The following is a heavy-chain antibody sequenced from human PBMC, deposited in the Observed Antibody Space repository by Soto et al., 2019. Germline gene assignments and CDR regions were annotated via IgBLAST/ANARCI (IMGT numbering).Heavy chain of an antibody. J-gene: IGHJ4*02. CDR1: GFTFSSYG. CDR3: AKDPYYDSSGYYSFDY. Sequence: GGSLRLSCAASGFTFSSYGMHWVRQAPGKGLEWVAVISYDGSNKYYADSVKGRFTISRDNSKNTLYLQMNSLRAEDTAVYYCAKDPYYDSSGYYSFDYLRQGPLVTVSS. V-gene: IGHV3-30*18. CDR2: ISYDGSNK. D-gene: IGHD3-22*01.